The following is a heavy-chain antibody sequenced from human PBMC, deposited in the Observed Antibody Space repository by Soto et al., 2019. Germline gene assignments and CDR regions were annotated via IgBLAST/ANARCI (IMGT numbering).Heavy chain of an antibody. CDR2: INHSGST. D-gene: IGHD6-13*01. Sequence: QVQLQQWGAGLLKPSETLSLTCAVYGGSFSGYYWSWIRQPPGKGLEWIGEINHSGSTNYNPPLKSRVPKSVETSKNQFSRKLSSVTAAGPAVDFSSRGTIAEAWRLAYGGQGTLVNVSS. J-gene: IGHJ4*01. V-gene: IGHV4-34*02. CDR1: GGSFSGYY. CDR3: SRGTIAEAWRLAY.